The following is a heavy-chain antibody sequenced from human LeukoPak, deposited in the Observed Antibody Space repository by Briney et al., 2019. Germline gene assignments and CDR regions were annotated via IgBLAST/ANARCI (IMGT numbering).Heavy chain of an antibody. Sequence: PSETLSLTCTVSGGSISSYYWSWIRQPPGKGLEWIGYIYYSGSTNYNPSLKSRVTIPVDTSKNQFSLKLSSVTAADTAVYYCARGEASYNWNYYIDYWGQGTLVTVSS. CDR2: IYYSGST. J-gene: IGHJ4*02. CDR3: ARGEASYNWNYYIDY. V-gene: IGHV4-59*08. CDR1: GGSISSYY. D-gene: IGHD1-7*01.